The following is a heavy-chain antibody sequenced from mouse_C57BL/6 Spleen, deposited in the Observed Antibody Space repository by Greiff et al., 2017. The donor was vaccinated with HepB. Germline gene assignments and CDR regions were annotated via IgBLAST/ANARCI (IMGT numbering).Heavy chain of an antibody. J-gene: IGHJ2*01. Sequence: EVKLQESGGGLVQPGGSMKLSCAASGFTFSDAWMDWVRQSPEKGLEWVAEIRNKANNHATYYAESVKGRFTISRDDSKSSVYLQMNSLRAEDTGIYYCTRVTTVVATEYYFDYWGQGTTLTVSS. CDR3: TRVTTVVATEYYFDY. V-gene: IGHV6-6*01. D-gene: IGHD1-1*01. CDR2: IRNKANNHAT. CDR1: GFTFSDAW.